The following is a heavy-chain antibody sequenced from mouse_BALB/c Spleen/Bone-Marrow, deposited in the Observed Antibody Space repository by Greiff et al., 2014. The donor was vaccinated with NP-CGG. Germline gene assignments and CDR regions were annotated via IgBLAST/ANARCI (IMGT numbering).Heavy chain of an antibody. CDR3: ASYVYGYYFDN. J-gene: IGHJ2*01. CDR2: IDPANDNT. D-gene: IGHD2-2*01. V-gene: IGHV14-3*02. Sequence: EVKLMESGAELVKPGASVKLSCTASGFNIKDTYIHWVKQRPEQGLEWIGRIDPANDNTKYDPKFQGKATITAVTSSSTAYLQLSSLTSDDSAVYYCASYVYGYYFDNWGQGTTLTVSS. CDR1: GFNIKDTY.